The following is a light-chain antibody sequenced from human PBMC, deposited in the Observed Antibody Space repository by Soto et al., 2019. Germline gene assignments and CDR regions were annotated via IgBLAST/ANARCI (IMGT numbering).Light chain of an antibody. CDR2: GAS. CDR1: QSVSSSY. Sequence: IVLTQSTGTLTLYPGERATLSCRASQSVSSSYLAWYQQKPGQAPRLLIYGASSRATGIPDRFSGSGSGTDFTLTISRLEPEDFAVYFCQQYGSSPLTFGGGTKVEIK. V-gene: IGKV3-20*01. CDR3: QQYGSSPLT. J-gene: IGKJ4*01.